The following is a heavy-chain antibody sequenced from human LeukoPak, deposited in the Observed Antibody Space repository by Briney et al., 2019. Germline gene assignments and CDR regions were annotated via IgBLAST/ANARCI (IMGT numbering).Heavy chain of an antibody. V-gene: IGHV1-69*01. CDR3: ARGGGALNENNWFDP. Sequence: SSVKVSCKASGGTFSSYAISWVRQAPGQGLEWMGGIIPIFGTANYAQKFQGRVTITADESTSTAYMELSSLRSEDTAVYYCARGGGALNENNWFDPWGQGTLVTVSS. J-gene: IGHJ5*02. CDR1: GGTFSSYA. CDR2: IIPIFGTA. D-gene: IGHD3-10*01.